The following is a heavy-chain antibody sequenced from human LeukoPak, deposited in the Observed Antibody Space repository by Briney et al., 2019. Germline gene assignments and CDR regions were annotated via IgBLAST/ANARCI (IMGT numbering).Heavy chain of an antibody. D-gene: IGHD3-3*01. CDR3: AKTSGIFWSGYYSADHFDG. CDR2: IRYDGSNK. Sequence: PGGSLRLSCAASGFTFSSYGMHWVRQAPGKGLEWVAFIRYDGSNKYYADSVKGRFTISRDNSKNTLYLQMNSLRAEDTAVYYCAKTSGIFWSGYYSADHFDGWGQGTLVSVS. V-gene: IGHV3-30*02. CDR1: GFTFSSYG. J-gene: IGHJ4*02.